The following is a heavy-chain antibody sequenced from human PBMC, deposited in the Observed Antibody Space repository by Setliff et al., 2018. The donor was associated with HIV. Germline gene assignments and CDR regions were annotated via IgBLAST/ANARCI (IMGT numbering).Heavy chain of an antibody. CDR1: GGSFSGYY. D-gene: IGHD3-22*01. J-gene: IGHJ4*02. CDR3: ARLTTTYYYDSSAYYHPV. V-gene: IGHV4-34*01. Sequence: TLSLTCAIYGGSFSGYYWSWIRQPPGKGLEWIGEINHSGSTNYNPSLKSRVTISVDTSKNQFSLKLSSVTAADTAVFYCARLTTTYYYDSSAYYHPVWGQGTLVTVSS. CDR2: INHSGST.